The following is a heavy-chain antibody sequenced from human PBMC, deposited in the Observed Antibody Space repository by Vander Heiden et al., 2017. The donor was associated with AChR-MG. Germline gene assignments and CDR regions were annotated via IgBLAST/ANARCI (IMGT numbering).Heavy chain of an antibody. D-gene: IGHD2-8*01. V-gene: IGHV1-69*01. Sequence: QVQLVQSGAEVKKPGSSVKVSCKASGGTFSSYAISWVRQAPGQGLEWMGGIIPIFGTANYAQKYQGRVTITADESTSTAYMELSSLRSEDTAVYYCARDQKLMVYAKWVFWFDPWGQGTLVTVSS. CDR3: ARDQKLMVYAKWVFWFDP. CDR2: IIPIFGTA. J-gene: IGHJ5*02. CDR1: GGTFSSYA.